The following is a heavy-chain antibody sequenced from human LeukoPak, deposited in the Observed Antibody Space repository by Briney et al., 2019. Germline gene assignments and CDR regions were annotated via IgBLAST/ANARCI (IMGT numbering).Heavy chain of an antibody. CDR3: AKGAAGSYYFDY. V-gene: IGHV3-23*01. Sequence: PGGSLRLSCAASGFTFSTYAMSWVRQAPGKGLEWVSAISNSGSSTYYADSVRGRFTISRDNSKNTLYLQMNSLRAEDRAVYYCAKGAAGSYYFDYWGQGTLVTVSS. CDR2: ISNSGSST. J-gene: IGHJ4*02. D-gene: IGHD6-13*01. CDR1: GFTFSTYA.